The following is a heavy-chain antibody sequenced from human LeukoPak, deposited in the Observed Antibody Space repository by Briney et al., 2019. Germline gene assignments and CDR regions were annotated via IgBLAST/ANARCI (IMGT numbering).Heavy chain of an antibody. Sequence: GGSLRLSCAASRFTFSSYAMHWVRQAPGKGLEWVAVISYDGSNKYYADSVKGRFTISRDNSKNTLYLQMNSLRAEDTAVYYCARGPYYDFWSGYYRPLYYYYYGMDVWGQGTTVTVSS. D-gene: IGHD3-3*01. CDR2: ISYDGSNK. V-gene: IGHV3-30*04. J-gene: IGHJ6*02. CDR1: RFTFSSYA. CDR3: ARGPYYDFWSGYYRPLYYYYYGMDV.